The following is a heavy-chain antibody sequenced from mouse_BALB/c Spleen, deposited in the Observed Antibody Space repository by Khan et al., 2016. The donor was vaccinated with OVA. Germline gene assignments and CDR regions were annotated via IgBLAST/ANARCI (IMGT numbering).Heavy chain of an antibody. V-gene: IGHV5-17*02. CDR1: GCTFSSFG. J-gene: IGHJ4*01. CDR3: ARREAMDY. Sequence: EVELVESGGGLVQPGGSRKLSCAASGCTFSSFGMHWVRQAPEKGLEWVAYISSGSATIYYADTVKGRFTISRDNPKNTLLLQLTSLRSEDTAMYLCARREAMDYWGQGTSVTVSS. CDR2: ISSGSATI.